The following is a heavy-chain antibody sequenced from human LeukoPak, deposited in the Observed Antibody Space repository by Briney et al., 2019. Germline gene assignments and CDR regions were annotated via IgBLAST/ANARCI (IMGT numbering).Heavy chain of an antibody. CDR1: GYTFTSYD. Sequence: GASVKVSCKASGYTFTSYDIHWVRQATGQGLEWMGWISAYNGNTNYAQKLQGRVTMTTDTSTSTAYMELRSLRSDDTAVYYCARTTQKRYDSSGYYYLGYFDYWGQGTLVTVSS. D-gene: IGHD3-22*01. CDR2: ISAYNGNT. CDR3: ARTTQKRYDSSGYYYLGYFDY. J-gene: IGHJ4*02. V-gene: IGHV1-18*01.